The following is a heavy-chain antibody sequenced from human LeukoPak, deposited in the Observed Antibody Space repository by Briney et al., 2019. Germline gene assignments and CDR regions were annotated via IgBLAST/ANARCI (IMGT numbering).Heavy chain of an antibody. V-gene: IGHV4-59*12. CDR2: IYYSGST. J-gene: IGHJ4*02. Sequence: PSETLSLTCTVSGGSISSYYWSWIRQPPGKGLEWIGYIYYSGSTNYNPSLKSRVTISVDTSKNQFSLKLSSVTAADTAVYYCATQNRGYYGSGSYAYWGQGTLVTVSS. D-gene: IGHD3-10*01. CDR1: GGSISSYY. CDR3: ATQNRGYYGSGSYAY.